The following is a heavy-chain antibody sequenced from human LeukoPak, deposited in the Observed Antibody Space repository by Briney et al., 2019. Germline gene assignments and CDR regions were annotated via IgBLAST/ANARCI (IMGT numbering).Heavy chain of an antibody. J-gene: IGHJ3*02. Sequence: PGGTLRLSCAASGFTFSSYGMSWVRQAPGKGLEWVSTISGRGGSTYNADSVKGRFTISRDNSKNTLYLQMNSLRAEDTAVYYCAKNSRLGELSLFAFDIWGQGTMVTVSS. CDR1: GFTFSSYG. CDR3: AKNSRLGELSLFAFDI. V-gene: IGHV3-23*01. CDR2: ISGRGGST. D-gene: IGHD3-16*02.